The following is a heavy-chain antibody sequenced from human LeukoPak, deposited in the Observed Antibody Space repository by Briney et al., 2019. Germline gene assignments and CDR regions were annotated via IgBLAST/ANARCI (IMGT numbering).Heavy chain of an antibody. D-gene: IGHD1-26*01. J-gene: IGHJ4*02. CDR1: GFTFSSSA. Sequence: GGSLRLSCAASGFTFSSSAMSWVRQVPGKGLEWVSGISASGGSTYYADSVRGRFTISRDNSKNTLYVQMNSLRDEDTAVCYCAKDQRWESPHYLDSWGQGTLVTVSS. V-gene: IGHV3-23*01. CDR3: AKDQRWESPHYLDS. CDR2: ISASGGST.